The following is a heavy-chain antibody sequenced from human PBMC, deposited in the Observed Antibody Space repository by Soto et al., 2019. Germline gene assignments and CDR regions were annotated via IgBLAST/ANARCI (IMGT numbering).Heavy chain of an antibody. CDR3: ARTALGDILTGYYLFDY. Sequence: SGPTLVNPTQTLTLTCTFSGFSLSTSGMCVSWIRQPPGKALEWLARIDWDDDKYYSTSLKTRLTISKDTSKNQVVLTMTNMVPVDTATYYCARTALGDILTGYYLFDYWGQGTLVTVSS. V-gene: IGHV2-70*11. J-gene: IGHJ4*02. CDR2: IDWDDDK. CDR1: GFSLSTSGMC. D-gene: IGHD3-9*01.